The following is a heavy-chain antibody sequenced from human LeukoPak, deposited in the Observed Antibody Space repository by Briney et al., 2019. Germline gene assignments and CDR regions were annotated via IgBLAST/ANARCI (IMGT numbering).Heavy chain of an antibody. CDR1: GGSISSYY. Sequence: NSSETLSLTCTGYGGSISSYYGSWIRQPPGKGLEWIGYIYYSGSTNYNPSLKSRVTISVDTSKNHFSLKLSSVTAADTAVYYCGRHLPWWELPGAWFDPWGQGTLVTVSS. D-gene: IGHD1-26*01. CDR3: GRHLPWWELPGAWFDP. V-gene: IGHV4-59*08. J-gene: IGHJ5*02. CDR2: IYYSGST.